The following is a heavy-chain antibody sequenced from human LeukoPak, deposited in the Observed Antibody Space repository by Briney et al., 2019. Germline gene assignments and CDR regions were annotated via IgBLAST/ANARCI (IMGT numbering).Heavy chain of an antibody. D-gene: IGHD3-10*01. CDR2: LYWDDDK. V-gene: IGHV2-5*02. Sequence: SGPTLVNPTQTLTLTCTFSGFSLRASGVGVGWIRQPPGKALEWLALLYWDDDKRYSPSLKSRLTITRDTSKNQVVLTMTNMDPVDTATYYCAHMSTMVRGVTYYFNYWGQGTLVTVSS. CDR3: AHMSTMVRGVTYYFNY. J-gene: IGHJ4*02. CDR1: GFSLRASGVG.